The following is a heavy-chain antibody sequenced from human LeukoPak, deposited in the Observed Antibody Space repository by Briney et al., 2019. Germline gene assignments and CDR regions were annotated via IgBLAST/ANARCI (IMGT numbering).Heavy chain of an antibody. Sequence: ASVKVSCKASGYTFTDYYMHWVRQAPGQGLEWMEWINPNNGGTNYAQKFQGRVTMTRDTSISTGYMELSRLRSDDTAVYYCAKDLRVGSGWSDASDIWGQGTMVTVTS. J-gene: IGHJ3*02. V-gene: IGHV1-2*02. CDR1: GYTFTDYY. CDR2: INPNNGGT. D-gene: IGHD6-19*01. CDR3: AKDLRVGSGWSDASDI.